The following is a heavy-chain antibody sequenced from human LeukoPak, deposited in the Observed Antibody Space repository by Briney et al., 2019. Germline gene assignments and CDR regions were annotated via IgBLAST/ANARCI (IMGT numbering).Heavy chain of an antibody. V-gene: IGHV3-23*01. CDR1: GFTFSSFA. D-gene: IGHD6-6*01. CDR3: AKALSIAARAPFDY. CDR2: ISGSGGST. J-gene: IGHJ4*02. Sequence: GGSLRLSCAASGFTFSSFAFHWVRQAPGKGLEWVSAISGSGGSTYYADSVKGRFTISRDNSKNTLYLQMKSLRAEDTAVYYCAKALSIAARAPFDYWGQGTLVTVSS.